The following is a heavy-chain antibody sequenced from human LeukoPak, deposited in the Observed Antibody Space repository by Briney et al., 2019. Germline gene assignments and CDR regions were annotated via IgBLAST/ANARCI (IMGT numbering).Heavy chain of an antibody. J-gene: IGHJ4*02. V-gene: IGHV1-3*01. CDR3: ARLTYYYGSGSYPLFDY. CDR1: GYTFTDYA. Sequence: ASVKVSCKASGYTFTDYAMHWVRQAPGQRLEWMGWINAGNGNTKYSQKFQGRVTITRDTSASTAYMELSSLRSEDTAVYYCARLTYYYGSGSYPLFDYWGQGTLVTVSS. CDR2: INAGNGNT. D-gene: IGHD3-10*01.